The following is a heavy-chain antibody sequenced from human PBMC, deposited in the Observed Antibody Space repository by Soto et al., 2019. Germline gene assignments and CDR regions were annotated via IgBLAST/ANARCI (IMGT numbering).Heavy chain of an antibody. J-gene: IGHJ3*02. CDR3: ARDGTFDAFDI. Sequence: QVQLQESGPGLVKPSETLSLTCTVSGGSVSSGSYYWSWIRQPPGKGLEWIGYIYYSGSTNYNTSLKSRVTISVDTSKNQFSLKLSSVTAADTAVYYCARDGTFDAFDIWGQGTMVTVSS. V-gene: IGHV4-61*01. CDR2: IYYSGST. CDR1: GGSVSSGSYY.